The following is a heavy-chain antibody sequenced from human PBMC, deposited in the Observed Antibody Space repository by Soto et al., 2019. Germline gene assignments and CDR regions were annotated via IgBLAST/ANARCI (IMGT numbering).Heavy chain of an antibody. V-gene: IGHV3-53*04. Sequence: EVQLVESGGGLVQPGGSLRLSCAASGFTVSRNYMSWVRQAPGKGLEWVSVIYSGGSTYYADSVKGRFTISRHNSKNTLYLQMNSLRAEDTAVYYCAYQLPAPYYYYYMDVWGKGTTVTVSS. CDR2: IYSGGST. CDR1: GFTVSRNY. D-gene: IGHD2-2*01. J-gene: IGHJ6*03. CDR3: AYQLPAPYYYYYMDV.